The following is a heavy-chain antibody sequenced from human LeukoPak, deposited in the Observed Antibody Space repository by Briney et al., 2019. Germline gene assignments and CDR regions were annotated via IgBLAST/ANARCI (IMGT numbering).Heavy chain of an antibody. J-gene: IGHJ4*02. D-gene: IGHD3-9*01. Sequence: GGSLRLSCEVSGFTFSSYSMNWVRQAPGKGLEWLSFINSAGSYIDYADSVKGRFSISRDNVKNSLHLQMNSLRDEDTAVYYCARGHGDGAWLIDYWGQGTLVTISS. CDR1: GFTFSSYS. CDR2: INSAGSYI. CDR3: ARGHGDGAWLIDY. V-gene: IGHV3-48*02.